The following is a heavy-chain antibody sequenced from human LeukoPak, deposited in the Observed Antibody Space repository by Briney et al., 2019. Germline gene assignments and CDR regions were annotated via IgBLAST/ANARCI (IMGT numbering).Heavy chain of an antibody. CDR3: ARDRNFGSEFTNAFDI. V-gene: IGHV1-2*02. CDR1: GYSFADYY. CDR2: IKPNSGGT. J-gene: IGHJ3*02. D-gene: IGHD2-15*01. Sequence: GASVKVSCKASGYSFADYYMHWVRQAPGQGLEWMGWIKPNSGGTRSAQKFQGRVTMTRDTSISTAYMELSSLRYDDTAVYYCARDRNFGSEFTNAFDIWGQGTIVTVSS.